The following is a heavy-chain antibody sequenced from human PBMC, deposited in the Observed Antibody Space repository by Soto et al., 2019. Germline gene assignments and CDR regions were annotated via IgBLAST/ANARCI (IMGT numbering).Heavy chain of an antibody. J-gene: IGHJ4*02. CDR2: IYYSGST. CDR3: ARVLAGMGYYFDY. CDR1: GGSISSGGYY. Sequence: QVQLQESGPGLVKPSQTLSLTCTVSGGSISSGGYYWSWIRQHPGKGLEWIGYIYYSGSTYYNPYLKSRVTISVDTSKNQLSLKLSSVTAADTAVYYCARVLAGMGYYFDYWGQGTLVTVSS. V-gene: IGHV4-31*03. D-gene: IGHD6-19*01.